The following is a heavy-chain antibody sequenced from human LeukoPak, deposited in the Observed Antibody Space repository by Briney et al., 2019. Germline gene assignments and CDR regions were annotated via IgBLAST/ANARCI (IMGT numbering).Heavy chain of an antibody. CDR1: AFTFRSYG. J-gene: IGHJ4*02. V-gene: IGHV3-30*02. CDR2: IRYDGSNK. Sequence: PGGSLRLSCATSAFTFRSYGMHWVRQAPEKGLEWVAFIRYDGSNKYYADSVKGRFTISRDNSKNTLYLQMNSLRAEDTAVYYCAKYGLSTRGYYFDYWGQGTLVTVSS. CDR3: AKYGLSTRGYYFDY. D-gene: IGHD4-11*01.